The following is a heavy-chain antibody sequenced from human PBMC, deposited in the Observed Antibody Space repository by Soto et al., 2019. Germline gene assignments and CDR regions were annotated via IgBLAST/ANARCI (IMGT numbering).Heavy chain of an antibody. CDR2: ISSTTNYI. Sequence: EVQLVESGGGLVKPGGSLRRSFAASGFTFTRYSMNWVRQAPGKGLEWVSSISSTTNYIYYGDSMKGRFTIYRDNAKNSLYLEMNSLRAEDTAVYYCARESEDLTSNFDYWGQGTLVTVSS. J-gene: IGHJ4*02. CDR3: ARESEDLTSNFDY. V-gene: IGHV3-21*06. CDR1: GFTFTRYS.